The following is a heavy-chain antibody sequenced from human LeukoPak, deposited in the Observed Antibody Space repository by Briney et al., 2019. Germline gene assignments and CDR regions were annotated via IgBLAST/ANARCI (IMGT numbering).Heavy chain of an antibody. CDR1: GYTLTELS. CDR2: FDPEDGET. V-gene: IGHV1-24*01. CDR3: ARNAFVARYCSGGSCHFDP. J-gene: IGHJ5*02. D-gene: IGHD2-15*01. Sequence: GASVKVSCKVSGYTLTELSMHWVRQAPGKGLEWMGGFDPEDGETIYAQKFQGRVTMTEDTSTDTAYMEPSSLRSEDTAVYYCARNAFVARYCSGGSCHFDPWGQGTLVTVSS.